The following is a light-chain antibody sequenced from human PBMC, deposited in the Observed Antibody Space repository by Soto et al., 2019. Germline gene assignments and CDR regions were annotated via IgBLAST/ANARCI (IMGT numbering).Light chain of an antibody. J-gene: IGKJ3*01. CDR2: DAS. V-gene: IGKV3-11*01. CDR3: QQRSNWPLT. CDR1: QSLSSY. Sequence: VLTQSPAPLSLSPGARATLSCRASQSLSSYLAWYQQKPGQAPRLLIYDASNRATGIPARFTGSGSGTDFTLTINSLEPEDFAVYYCQQRSNWPLTFGPGTKVDI.